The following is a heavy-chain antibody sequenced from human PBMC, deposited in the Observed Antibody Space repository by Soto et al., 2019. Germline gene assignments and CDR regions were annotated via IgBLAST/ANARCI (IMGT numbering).Heavy chain of an antibody. J-gene: IGHJ6*02. D-gene: IGHD3-16*01. CDR3: AKGILSATIGPYAMDA. CDR1: GFAFSSYA. Sequence: QVQLVESGGGVVQPGASLRLSCEASGFAFSSYAMHWVRQAPGKGLEWVGVISYDGNYIYYADSVKGRFTISRDNSKNTLYVQVNSLRPEDTAVYYCAKGILSATIGPYAMDAWGQGTTVTVSS. V-gene: IGHV3-30*18. CDR2: ISYDGNYI.